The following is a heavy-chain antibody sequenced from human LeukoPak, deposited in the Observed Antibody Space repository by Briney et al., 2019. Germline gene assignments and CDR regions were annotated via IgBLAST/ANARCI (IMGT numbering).Heavy chain of an antibody. J-gene: IGHJ4*02. CDR1: GGSISSSY. Sequence: SETLSLTCTVSGGSISSSYWSWIRRPPGKGLEWIGYIHHSGGTNYNPSLKSRAAISVETSKNQFSLKLRSVTAADTAVYYCARDGASGVDIVAHTFDYWGQGTLVTVSS. CDR2: IHHSGGT. D-gene: IGHD5-12*01. CDR3: ARDGASGVDIVAHTFDY. V-gene: IGHV4-59*01.